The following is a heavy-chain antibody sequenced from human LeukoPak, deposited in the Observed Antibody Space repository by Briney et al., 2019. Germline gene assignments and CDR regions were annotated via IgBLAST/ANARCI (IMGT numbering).Heavy chain of an antibody. D-gene: IGHD3-9*01. V-gene: IGHV4-34*01. CDR2: IKHSGST. J-gene: IGHJ6*04. CDR1: GGSFSGYY. Sequence: PSETLSLTCAVYGGSFSGYYWSWIRQPPGKGLEWIGEIKHSGSTNYNPSLKSRVTISVDTSKKQFSLKLSSVTAADTAVYYCARGRGILTGYNFPTYYYGMDVWGKGTTVTVSS. CDR3: ARGRGILTGYNFPTYYYGMDV.